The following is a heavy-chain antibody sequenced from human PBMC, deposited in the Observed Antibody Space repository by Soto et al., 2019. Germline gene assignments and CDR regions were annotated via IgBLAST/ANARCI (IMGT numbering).Heavy chain of an antibody. V-gene: IGHV4-4*07. D-gene: IGHD3-10*01. Sequence: QVQLQESGPGLVKPSETLSLTCTVSGGSISSYYWSWIRQPAGKGLEWIGRIYTSGSTNYNPSLKSRVTMSVDTSKNQFSLKLSSVTATDTAVYYCARDLPFYGSGSYSLDPWGQGTLVTVSS. CDR2: IYTSGST. J-gene: IGHJ5*02. CDR1: GGSISSYY. CDR3: ARDLPFYGSGSYSLDP.